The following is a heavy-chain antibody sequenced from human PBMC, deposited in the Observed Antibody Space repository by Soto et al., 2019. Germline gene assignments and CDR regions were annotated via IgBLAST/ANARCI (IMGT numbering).Heavy chain of an antibody. V-gene: IGHV1-69*01. Sequence: QVQLVQSGAEVKKPGSSVTVSCKASGGTFSSYTISWVRQAPGQGLEWMAGISPIFGTPIYAQKFQDRVTITGDDSTMTAYMEMNRLTSEDTAVYYCASVVVGSRLSLDYWGQGTLVTISS. D-gene: IGHD1-26*01. CDR3: ASVVVGSRLSLDY. CDR1: GGTFSSYT. J-gene: IGHJ4*02. CDR2: ISPIFGTP.